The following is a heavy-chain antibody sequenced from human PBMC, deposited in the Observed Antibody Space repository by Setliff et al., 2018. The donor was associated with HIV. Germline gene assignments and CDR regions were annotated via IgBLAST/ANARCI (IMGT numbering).Heavy chain of an antibody. Sequence: SETLSLTCSVSGDSISTYYWSWVRQPPGKGLEWIGYISPSGTTDYNPSLRSRVSISVDTSKNQFSLRLSSVTAADTAVYYCARDPSSSGWSEGLYYFDSWGRGTLVTVSS. CDR2: ISPSGTT. J-gene: IGHJ4*02. V-gene: IGHV4-59*12. CDR1: GDSISTYY. CDR3: ARDPSSSGWSEGLYYFDS. D-gene: IGHD6-19*01.